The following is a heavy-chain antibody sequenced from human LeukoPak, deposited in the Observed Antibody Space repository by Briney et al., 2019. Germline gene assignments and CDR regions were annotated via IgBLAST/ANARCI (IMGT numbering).Heavy chain of an antibody. CDR2: IYYSGST. CDR1: GGSFSDYY. CDR3: ARLAAAVDY. J-gene: IGHJ4*02. D-gene: IGHD6-13*01. V-gene: IGHV4-39*01. Sequence: SETLSLTCAVYGGSFSDYYWGWIRQPPGKGLEWIGSIYYSGSTYYNPSLKSRVTISVDTSKNQFSLKLSSVTAADTAVYYCARLAAAVDYWGQGTLVTVSS.